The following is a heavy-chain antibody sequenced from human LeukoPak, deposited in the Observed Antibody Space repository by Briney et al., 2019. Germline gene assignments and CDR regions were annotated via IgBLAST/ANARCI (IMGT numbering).Heavy chain of an antibody. D-gene: IGHD4-11*01. Sequence: PSQTLSLTCTVSGGSISSGGYYWSWIRQPPGKGLEWIGYIYHSGSTYYNPSLKSRVTISVDTSKTQVSLKLSSVTAAETAVYSCVRSAFLTTEFYFDYWGQGTLVTVSS. V-gene: IGHV4-30-2*01. CDR3: VRSAFLTTEFYFDY. CDR2: IYHSGST. J-gene: IGHJ4*02. CDR1: GGSISSGGYY.